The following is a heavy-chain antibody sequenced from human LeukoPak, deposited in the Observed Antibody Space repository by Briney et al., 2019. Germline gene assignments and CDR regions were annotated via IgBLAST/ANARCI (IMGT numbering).Heavy chain of an antibody. CDR2: IYYSGST. V-gene: IGHV4-31*03. CDR3: AAEVGDYVDY. CDR1: GGSISSGGYY. J-gene: IGHJ4*02. D-gene: IGHD1-26*01. Sequence: SETLSLTCTVSGGSISSGGYYWSWIRQHPGKGLEWIGYIYYSGSTYYNPSLKSRVTISVDTSKNQFSLKLSSVTAADTAVYYCAAEVGDYVDYWGQGTLVTVSS.